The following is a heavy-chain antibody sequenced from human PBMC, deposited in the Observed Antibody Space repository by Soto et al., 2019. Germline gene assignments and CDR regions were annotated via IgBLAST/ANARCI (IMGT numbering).Heavy chain of an antibody. CDR1: GGSISSSNW. V-gene: IGHV4-4*02. CDR2: IYHSGST. J-gene: IGHJ5*02. D-gene: IGHD2-2*01. Sequence: QVQLQESGPGLVKPSGTLSLTCAVSGGSISSSNWWSWVRQPPGKGLEWIGEIYHSGSTNDNPSLKSRVTISVDKSKNQFSLKLSSVTAADTAVYYCARDIVVVPASIGGWFDPWGQGPLVTVSS. CDR3: ARDIVVVPASIGGWFDP.